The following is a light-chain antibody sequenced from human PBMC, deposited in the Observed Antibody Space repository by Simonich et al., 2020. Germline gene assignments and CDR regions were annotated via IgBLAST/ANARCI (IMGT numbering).Light chain of an antibody. V-gene: IGLV3-10*01. J-gene: IGLJ3*02. CDR2: EDS. CDR1: ALPKKY. Sequence: SYELTQPPSVSVSTGQTARITCSGDALPKKYAYWYQQKSGQAPVLVIYEDSKRPSGIPERFSGSSSGTMATLTISGLQSEDEADYYCGAWDDSLSGWVFGGGTKLTVL. CDR3: GAWDDSLSGWV.